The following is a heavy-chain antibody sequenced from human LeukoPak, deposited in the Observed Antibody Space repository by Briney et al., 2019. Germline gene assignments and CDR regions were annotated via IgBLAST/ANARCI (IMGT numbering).Heavy chain of an antibody. J-gene: IGHJ5*02. V-gene: IGHV4-39*01. CDR3: ARQSYYYDSSGYYEVSWFDP. Sequence: SETLSLTCTVSGGSISSSSYYWGWIRQPPGKGLEWIGSIYYSGSTYYNPSLRSRVTISVDTSKNQFSLKLSSVTAADTAMYYCARQSYYYDSSGYYEVSWFDPWGQGTLVTVSS. CDR2: IYYSGST. CDR1: GGSISSSSYY. D-gene: IGHD3-22*01.